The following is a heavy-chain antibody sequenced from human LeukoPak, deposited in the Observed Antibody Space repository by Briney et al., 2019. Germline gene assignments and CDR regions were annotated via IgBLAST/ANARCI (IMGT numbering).Heavy chain of an antibody. CDR3: ARDPAYDSSGYFDY. CDR2: IKQDGSEK. Sequence: GGSLRLSCAASGFIFSSYSMSWVRQAPGKGLEWVANIKQDGSEKYYVDSVKGRFTISRDNAKNSLYLQMNSLRAEDTAVYYCARDPAYDSSGYFDYWGQGTLVTVSS. CDR1: GFIFSSYS. V-gene: IGHV3-7*01. D-gene: IGHD3-22*01. J-gene: IGHJ4*02.